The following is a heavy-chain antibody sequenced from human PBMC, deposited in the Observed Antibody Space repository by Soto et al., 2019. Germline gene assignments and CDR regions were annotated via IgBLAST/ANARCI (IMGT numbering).Heavy chain of an antibody. Sequence: PSETPSLTCTVSGGSISSSPYYWGWVRQPPGKGLEYIASIFYSGSTYYNPSLKSRVTISVDTSKNQFSLKLSSVTAADTAVYYCARTDHCTSTSCYSGWFDPWGQGTLVTVSS. V-gene: IGHV4-39*01. D-gene: IGHD2-2*01. CDR1: GGSISSSPYY. CDR2: IFYSGST. J-gene: IGHJ5*02. CDR3: ARTDHCTSTSCYSGWFDP.